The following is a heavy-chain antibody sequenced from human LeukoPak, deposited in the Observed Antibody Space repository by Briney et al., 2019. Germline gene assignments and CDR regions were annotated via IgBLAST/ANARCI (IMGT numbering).Heavy chain of an antibody. CDR2: IYSGGST. J-gene: IGHJ4*02. CDR1: GFTVSSNY. V-gene: IGHV3-66*02. D-gene: IGHD3-22*01. Sequence: GGSLRLSCAASGFTVSSNYMSWVRQAPGKGLEWISVIYSGGSTYYADSVKGRFTISRDNSKNTLYLQMNSLRAEDTAVYYCARGSDDSSGYYYPDYWGQGTLVTVSS. CDR3: ARGSDDSSGYYYPDY.